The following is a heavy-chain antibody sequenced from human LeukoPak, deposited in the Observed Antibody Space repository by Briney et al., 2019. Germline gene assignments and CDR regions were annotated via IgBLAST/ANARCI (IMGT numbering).Heavy chain of an antibody. Sequence: NLGESLKISCKGSGYSFTSYWIGWVRQMPGKGLEWMGIIYPGDSDTRYSPSFQGQVTISADKSISTAYLQWSGLKASDTAMYYCARHLPFGGYEDYYYMDVWGKGTTVTVSS. D-gene: IGHD5-12*01. CDR3: ARHLPFGGYEDYYYMDV. J-gene: IGHJ6*03. CDR1: GYSFTSYW. CDR2: IYPGDSDT. V-gene: IGHV5-51*01.